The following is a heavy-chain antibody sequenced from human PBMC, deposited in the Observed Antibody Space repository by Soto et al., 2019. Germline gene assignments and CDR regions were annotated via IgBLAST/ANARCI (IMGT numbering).Heavy chain of an antibody. CDR2: ISGNGDTT. CDR3: AKFSNTFDV. J-gene: IGHJ3*01. V-gene: IGHV3-23*01. CDR1: GFTFSRYA. Sequence: EVQLLESGGGLVQPGYSLRLSCAASGFTFSRYAMSWVRQAPAKGLEWVSVISGNGDTTYYADSVKGRFTVSRDNSKNTLYLQMNSLRAEDTALYYCAKFSNTFDVWGQGIMVTVSS.